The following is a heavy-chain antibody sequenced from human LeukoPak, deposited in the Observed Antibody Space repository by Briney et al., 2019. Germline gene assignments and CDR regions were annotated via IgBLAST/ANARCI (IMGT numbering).Heavy chain of an antibody. Sequence: SETLSLTCTVSGGSISSSSYYWGWIRQPPGKGLEWIGSIYYSGSTYYNPSLKSRVTISVDTSKNQFTLKLSSVTAADTAVYYCARDPTAIAARPATIQRWGQGTLVTVSS. J-gene: IGHJ4*02. CDR2: IYYSGST. CDR1: GGSISSSSYY. V-gene: IGHV4-39*06. D-gene: IGHD6-6*01. CDR3: ARDPTAIAARPATIQR.